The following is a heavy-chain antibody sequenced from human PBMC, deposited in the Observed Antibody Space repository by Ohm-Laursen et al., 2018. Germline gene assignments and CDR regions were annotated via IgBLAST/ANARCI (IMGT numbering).Heavy chain of an antibody. D-gene: IGHD3-22*01. V-gene: IGHV4-59*08. Sequence: SETLSLTCTVSGGSISSYYWSWIRQPPGKGLEWIGYIYYSGSTTYNPSLKSRVTISVDTSKNQFSLNLASVTAADTAVYFCARHVLSRQDYDSSGHSSIDYWGQGMLVTVSS. J-gene: IGHJ4*02. CDR1: GGSISSYY. CDR2: IYYSGST. CDR3: ARHVLSRQDYDSSGHSSIDY.